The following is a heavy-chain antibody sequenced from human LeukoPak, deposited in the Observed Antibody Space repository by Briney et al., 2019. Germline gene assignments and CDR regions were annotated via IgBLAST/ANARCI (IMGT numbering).Heavy chain of an antibody. CDR2: IYPGDSDT. D-gene: IGHD4-17*01. V-gene: IGHV5-51*01. CDR1: GYSFTSYW. CDR3: ARRDPYGDSAPDVFDI. Sequence: GESLKISCKGSGYSFTSYWIGWVRQMPGKGLEWMGIIYPGDSDTRYSPSFQGQVTISADKSISTAYLQWSSLKASDTAIYYCARRDPYGDSAPDVFDIWGQGTMVTVSS. J-gene: IGHJ3*02.